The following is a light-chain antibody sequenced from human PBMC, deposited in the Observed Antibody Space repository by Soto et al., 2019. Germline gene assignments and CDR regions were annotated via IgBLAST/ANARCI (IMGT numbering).Light chain of an antibody. V-gene: IGLV2-14*01. Sequence: QSALTQPASVSGSPGQSIAISCTGTSSDIGSYHYVSWYQHHPGKAPKLIIYEVSNRPSGVSDRFSGSKYGNTASLTISGLQAEDEADYYCSSYASSSTLVFGGGTKVTVL. CDR1: SSDIGSYHY. CDR3: SSYASSSTLV. CDR2: EVS. J-gene: IGLJ2*01.